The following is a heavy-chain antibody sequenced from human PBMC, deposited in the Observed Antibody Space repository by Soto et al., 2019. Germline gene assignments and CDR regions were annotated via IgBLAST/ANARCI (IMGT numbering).Heavy chain of an antibody. J-gene: IGHJ4*02. CDR3: ARTGYSGSYFDY. D-gene: IGHD1-26*01. CDR1: GGTLRNYV. CDR2: IIPVFGTA. Sequence: QAQLVQSGAEVKKPGSSVKVSCKASGGTLRNYVISWMRQAPGQGLEWMGGIIPVFGTANYAQKFQGRVTITADASKSTAYMELSSLRAEDTAVYYCARTGYSGSYFDYWGQGTLVTVSS. V-gene: IGHV1-69*01.